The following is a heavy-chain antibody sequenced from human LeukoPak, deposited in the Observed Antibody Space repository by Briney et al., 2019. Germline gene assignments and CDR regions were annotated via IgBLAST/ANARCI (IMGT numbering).Heavy chain of an antibody. D-gene: IGHD2-2*03. CDR2: IGGSGTRT. V-gene: IGHV3-23*01. Sequence: GGSLRLSCSASGFTFTTYGMNWVRQAPGKGLEWVSGIGGSGTRTYYADSVKGRFTISRDNSKNTLYLQMNSLRDEDTAVYYCAKDSHWILFDDWGQGTMVTVSS. J-gene: IGHJ3*01. CDR1: GFTFTTYG. CDR3: AKDSHWILFDD.